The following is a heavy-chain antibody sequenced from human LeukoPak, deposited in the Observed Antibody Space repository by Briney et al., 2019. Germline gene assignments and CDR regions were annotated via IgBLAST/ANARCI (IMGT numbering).Heavy chain of an antibody. Sequence: ASVKVSCKASGYTFTGYYLHWVRQAPGQGLEWMGWINPNSGGTNYAQKFQGRVTITRDTSISTAYMELSRLRSDDTAVYYCARDLGYYDSTGYPDYWGQGTLVTVSS. D-gene: IGHD3-22*01. CDR3: ARDLGYYDSTGYPDY. V-gene: IGHV1-2*02. J-gene: IGHJ4*02. CDR2: INPNSGGT. CDR1: GYTFTGYY.